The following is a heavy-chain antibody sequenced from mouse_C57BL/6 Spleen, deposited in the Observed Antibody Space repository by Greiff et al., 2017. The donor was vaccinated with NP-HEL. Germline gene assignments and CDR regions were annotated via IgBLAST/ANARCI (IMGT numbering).Heavy chain of an antibody. CDR1: GYAFSSYW. D-gene: IGHD4-1*01. V-gene: IGHV1-80*01. J-gene: IGHJ2*01. CDR3: ARKAWDEDFDY. Sequence: QVPLQQSGAELVKPGASVKISCKASGYAFSSYWMNWVKQRPGKGLEWIGQIYPGDGDTNYNGKFKGKATLTADKSSSTAYMQLSSLTSEDSAVYFCARKAWDEDFDYWGQGTTLTVSS. CDR2: IYPGDGDT.